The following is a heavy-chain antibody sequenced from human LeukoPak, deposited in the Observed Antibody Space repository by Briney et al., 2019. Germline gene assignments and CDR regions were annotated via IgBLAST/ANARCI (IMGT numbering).Heavy chain of an antibody. D-gene: IGHD3-10*01. Sequence: GGSLRLSCAASGFTFSSYDMHWVRQATGKGLEWVSAIGTAGDTYYPGSVKGRFTISRENAKDSLYLQMNILRAGDTAVYYCARGSGSYYIFSPSEYGMDVWGQGTTVTVSS. V-gene: IGHV3-13*01. CDR1: GFTFSSYD. CDR2: IGTAGDT. J-gene: IGHJ6*02. CDR3: ARGSGSYYIFSPSEYGMDV.